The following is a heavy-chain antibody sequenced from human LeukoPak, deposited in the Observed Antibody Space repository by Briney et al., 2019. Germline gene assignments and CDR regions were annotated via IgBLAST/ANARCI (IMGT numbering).Heavy chain of an antibody. CDR2: ISAYNGNT. CDR1: GYTFTSYG. V-gene: IGHV1-18*01. CDR3: ARLGCSGGNCYVWAWFDY. Sequence: ASVKVSCKASGYTFTSYGISWVRQAPGQGLEWMGWISAYNGNTNYAQKLQGRVTMTTDTSTSTAYMELRSLRSDDTAVYYCARLGCSGGNCYVWAWFDYWGQGTLVTVSS. D-gene: IGHD2-15*01. J-gene: IGHJ4*02.